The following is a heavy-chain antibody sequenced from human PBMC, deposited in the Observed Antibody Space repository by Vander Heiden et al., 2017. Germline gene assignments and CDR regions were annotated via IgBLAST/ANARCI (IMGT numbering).Heavy chain of an antibody. CDR3: ARWESGSYFNFDY. CDR2: ISSSSSYI. D-gene: IGHD1-26*01. J-gene: IGHJ4*02. V-gene: IGHV3-21*01. CDR1: GFTFSSYS. Sequence: EVQLVEPGGGPVKPGGSLGLSCAASGFTFSSYSMNWVRQAPGKGLEWVSSISSSSSYIYYADSVKGRFTISRDNAKNSLYLQMNSLRAEDTAVYYCARWESGSYFNFDYWGQGTLVTVSS.